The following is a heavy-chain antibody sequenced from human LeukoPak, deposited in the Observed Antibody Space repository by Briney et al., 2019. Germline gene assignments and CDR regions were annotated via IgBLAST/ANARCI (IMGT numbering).Heavy chain of an antibody. CDR1: GGSISSYY. CDR2: IYYSGST. J-gene: IGHJ4*02. CDR3: ARSSPYSSGLGDY. D-gene: IGHD6-19*01. V-gene: IGHV4-59*01. Sequence: SETLSLTCTVSGGSISSYYWSWIRQPPGKGLEWIGYIYYSGSTNYNPSLKSRVTISVDTSKNQFSLKLNSVTAADTAVYYCARSSPYSSGLGDYWGQGTLVTVSS.